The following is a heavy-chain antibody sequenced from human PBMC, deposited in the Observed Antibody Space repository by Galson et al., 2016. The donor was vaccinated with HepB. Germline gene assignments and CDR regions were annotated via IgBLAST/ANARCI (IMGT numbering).Heavy chain of an antibody. CDR2: IIPIFGTA. D-gene: IGHD3-10*01. Sequence: SVKVSCKASGDTLSTYAISWVRQGPGQGLEWMGGIIPIFGTAHYALEFQGGVTITADESTSTAYMELSSLTSEDTAVFYCTRGPVQFPYHSGSGTYYMAYWGQGTLVTVSS. V-gene: IGHV1-69*13. CDR1: GDTLSTYA. J-gene: IGHJ4*02. CDR3: TRGPVQFPYHSGSGTYYMAY.